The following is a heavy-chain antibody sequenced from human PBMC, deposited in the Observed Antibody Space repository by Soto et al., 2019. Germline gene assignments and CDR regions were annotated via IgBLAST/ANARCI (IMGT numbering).Heavy chain of an antibody. CDR3: ARDRLYAFDI. Sequence: GGSLRLSCAASGFTFTTYSMNWVRQAPGKGLEWVSYISPTGSPFYADSLKGRFTISRDNAKNSLFLQMNSLRAEDTAVYYCARDRLYAFDIWGQGTMVTVSS. V-gene: IGHV3-48*01. CDR1: GFTFTTYS. J-gene: IGHJ3*02. CDR2: ISPTGSP.